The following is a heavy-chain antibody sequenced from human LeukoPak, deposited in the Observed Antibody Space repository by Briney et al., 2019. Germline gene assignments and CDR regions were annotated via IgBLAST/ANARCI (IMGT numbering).Heavy chain of an antibody. J-gene: IGHJ3*02. Sequence: GASVKVSCKASGYTFTIYHINWVRQATGQGLEWMGWMNPNSGNTVYAQKFQGRVNLTRNTSVMTAYMELSSLRSEDTAVYYCARAGTRAFHIWGQGTMVTVSS. CDR1: GYTFTIYH. CDR3: ARAGTRAFHI. D-gene: IGHD1-26*01. V-gene: IGHV1-8*03. CDR2: MNPNSGNT.